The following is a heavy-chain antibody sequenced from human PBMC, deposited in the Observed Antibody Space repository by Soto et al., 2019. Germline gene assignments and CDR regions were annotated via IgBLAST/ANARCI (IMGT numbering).Heavy chain of an antibody. CDR3: ASMGATPRYFDY. CDR2: IYYSGST. CDR1: GGSISSYY. J-gene: IGHJ4*02. Sequence: QVQLQESGPGLVKPSETLSLTCTVSGGSISSYYWSWIRQPPGKGLEWIGYIYYSGSTNYNPSLKSRVPISVDPSKNQFSLKLSSVTAADTAVYYCASMGATPRYFDYWGQGTLVTVSS. D-gene: IGHD1-26*01. V-gene: IGHV4-59*01.